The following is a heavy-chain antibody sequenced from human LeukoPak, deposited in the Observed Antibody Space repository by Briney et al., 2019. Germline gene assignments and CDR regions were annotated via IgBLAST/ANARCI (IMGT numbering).Heavy chain of an antibody. Sequence: GRSLRLSCAASGFTFSSYGMHWVRQAPGKGLEWVAVIWYDGSNKYYADSVKGRFTIPRDNAKNTPYLQMDSLRAEDTAMYYCASQPYWGQGTLVTVSS. CDR1: GFTFSSYG. CDR2: IWYDGSNK. J-gene: IGHJ4*02. V-gene: IGHV3-33*03. CDR3: ASQPY.